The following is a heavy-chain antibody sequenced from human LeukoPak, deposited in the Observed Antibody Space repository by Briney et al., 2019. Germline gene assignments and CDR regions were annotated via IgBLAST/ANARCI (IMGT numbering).Heavy chain of an antibody. J-gene: IGHJ3*02. CDR3: ARDLAGPPQEAFDI. CDR1: GFTFSSYG. V-gene: IGHV3-30*02. CDR2: IRYDGSNK. Sequence: GGSLRLSCAASGFTFSSYGMHWVRQAPGKGLEWVAFIRYDGSNKYYADSVKGRFTISRDNSKNTLYLQMNSLRADDTAVYYCARDLAGPPQEAFDIWGQGTMVTVSS.